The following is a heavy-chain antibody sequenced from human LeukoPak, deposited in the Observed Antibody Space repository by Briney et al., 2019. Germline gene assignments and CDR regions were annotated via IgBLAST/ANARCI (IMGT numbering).Heavy chain of an antibody. CDR2: IYYSGST. CDR3: ARGGYDILTGYADP. J-gene: IGHJ5*02. V-gene: IGHV4-59*01. Sequence: SETLSLTCTVSGGSISSYYWSWIRQPPGKGLEWIGYIYYSGSTNYNPSLKSRVTISVDTSKNQFSLKLSSVTAADTAVYYCARGGYDILTGYADPWGQGTLVTVSS. CDR1: GGSISSYY. D-gene: IGHD3-9*01.